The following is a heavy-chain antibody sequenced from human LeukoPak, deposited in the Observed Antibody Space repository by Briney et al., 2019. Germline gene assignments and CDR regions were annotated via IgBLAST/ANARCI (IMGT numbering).Heavy chain of an antibody. Sequence: PGGSLRLSCAASEFTVSSNYMSWVRQAPGKGLEWLSVIYSGGSTFYADSVKGRFTISRDNSKHTLYLQMNSLRAEDTAVYYCAREPYYHDSSGYVSDYWGQGTLVTVSS. CDR3: AREPYYHDSSGYVSDY. V-gene: IGHV3-66*01. D-gene: IGHD3-22*01. J-gene: IGHJ4*02. CDR2: IYSGGST. CDR1: EFTVSSNY.